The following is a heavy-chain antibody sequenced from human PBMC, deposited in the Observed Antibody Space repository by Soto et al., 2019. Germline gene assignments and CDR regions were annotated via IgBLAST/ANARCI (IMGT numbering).Heavy chain of an antibody. V-gene: IGHV3-9*01. D-gene: IGHD3-16*01. CDR1: GSTFSDNA. CDR3: AISQDRGGRTTFIY. Sequence: LSVASSGSTFSDNAMNWVRQAPEKGLEWVSMINWKSDIGYADSVKGRFTISRDNGENSHYLQMNSLRAEDTALYYCAISQDRGGRTTFIYWGQGTQVTVSS. J-gene: IGHJ4*02. CDR2: INWKSDI.